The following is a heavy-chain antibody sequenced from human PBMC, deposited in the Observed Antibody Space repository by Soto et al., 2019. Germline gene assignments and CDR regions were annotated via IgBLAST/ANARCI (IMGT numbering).Heavy chain of an antibody. D-gene: IGHD2-15*01. Sequence: GGSLRLSCVVSGFSVSSNYMSWVRQAPGKGLDWVSAISGSGGSTYYADSVKGRFTISRDNSKNTLYLQMNSLRAEDTAVYYCAKVLPSYYYYGMDVWGQGTTDTVSS. CDR1: GFSVSSNY. V-gene: IGHV3-23*01. CDR2: ISGSGGST. CDR3: AKVLPSYYYYGMDV. J-gene: IGHJ6*02.